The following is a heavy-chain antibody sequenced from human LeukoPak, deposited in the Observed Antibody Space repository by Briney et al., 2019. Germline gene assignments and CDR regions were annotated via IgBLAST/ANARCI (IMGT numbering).Heavy chain of an antibody. CDR2: ISAYNGNT. Sequence: ASVKVSCKASGYTFTSYGISWVRQAPGQGLEWMGWISAYNGNTNYAQKLQDRVTMTTDTSTSTAYMELRSMRSDDTAVYYCVSRHQGNAFDIWGQGTMVTVSS. D-gene: IGHD2-2*01. V-gene: IGHV1-18*01. CDR1: GYTFTSYG. J-gene: IGHJ3*02. CDR3: VSRHQGNAFDI.